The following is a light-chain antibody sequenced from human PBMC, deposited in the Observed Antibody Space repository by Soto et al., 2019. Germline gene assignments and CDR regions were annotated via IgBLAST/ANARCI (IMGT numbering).Light chain of an antibody. CDR1: QSVSTY. CDR2: DAS. J-gene: IGKJ4*01. Sequence: EIVLTQSPATLSMSPGERATLSCRASQSVSTYLAWYQQRPGQAPRLLIFDASNRASGIPSRFSGSGSGTNFTRTISRLEPEDFAGYFCQQRSHWPPLTFGGGTKVEIK. V-gene: IGKV3-11*01. CDR3: QQRSHWPPLT.